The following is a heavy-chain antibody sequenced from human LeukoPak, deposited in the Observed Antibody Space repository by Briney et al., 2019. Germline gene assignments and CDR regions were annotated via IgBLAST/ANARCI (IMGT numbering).Heavy chain of an antibody. CDR3: ASHYMYYDYVWGSYRPPL. CDR2: IYYSGST. CDR1: GGSISSSSYY. V-gene: IGHV4-39*01. J-gene: IGHJ4*02. Sequence: TSETLSLTCTVSGGSISSSSYYWGWIRQPPGKGLEWIGSIYYSGSTYYNPSLKSRVTISVDTSKNQFSLKLSSVTAADTAVYYCASHYMYYDYVWGSYRPPLWGQGTLVTVSS. D-gene: IGHD3-16*02.